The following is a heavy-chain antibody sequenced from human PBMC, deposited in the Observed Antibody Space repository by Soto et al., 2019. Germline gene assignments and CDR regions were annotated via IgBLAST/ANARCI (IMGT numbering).Heavy chain of an antibody. CDR3: ARDSTVSYYCYYMDV. CDR2: ISSSSSTI. V-gene: IGHV3-48*01. J-gene: IGHJ6*03. CDR1: GFTFSSYS. Sequence: EVQLVESGGGLVQPGGSLRLSCAASGFTFSSYSMNWVRQAPGKGLEWVSYISSSSSTIYYADSVKGRFTISRDNAKNSVYLQMNRLRAEDTAVYYCARDSTVSYYCYYMDVWGKGTTVTVSS. D-gene: IGHD2-2*01.